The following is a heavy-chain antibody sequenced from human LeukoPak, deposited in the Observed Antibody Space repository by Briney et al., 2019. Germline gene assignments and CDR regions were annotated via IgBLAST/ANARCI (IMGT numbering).Heavy chain of an antibody. D-gene: IGHD2-2*01. CDR3: ARVGSTSCYASCWFDP. V-gene: IGHV1-46*01. CDR1: GYTFTSYY. J-gene: IGHJ5*02. CDR2: INPSGGST. Sequence: ASVKVSCKASGYTFTSYYMQWVRQAPGQGLEWMGIINPSGGSTNYAQKFQGRLTMTRDTSTSTVYMELTSLRSEDTAVYYCARVGSTSCYASCWFDPWGQGTLVTVSS.